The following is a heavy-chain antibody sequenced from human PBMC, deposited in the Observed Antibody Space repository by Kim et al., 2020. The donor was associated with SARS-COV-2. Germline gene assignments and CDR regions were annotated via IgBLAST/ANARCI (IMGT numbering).Heavy chain of an antibody. CDR2: IRSSGITI. Sequence: GGSLRLSCAASGFTFSRYEMNWVRQAPGKGLEWVSYIRSSGITIYYADSVKGRFTISRDNAKNSLYLQMNSLRAEDTAVYYCARAITEEWSGDRLHYYYMDVWGKGTTVTISS. CDR3: ARAITEEWSGDRLHYYYMDV. J-gene: IGHJ6*03. V-gene: IGHV3-48*03. CDR1: GFTFSRYE. D-gene: IGHD1-20*01.